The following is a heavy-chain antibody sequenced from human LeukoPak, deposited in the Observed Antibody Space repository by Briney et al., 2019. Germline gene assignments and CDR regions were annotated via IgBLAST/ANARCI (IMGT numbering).Heavy chain of an antibody. CDR3: ARFIGMATTDYFDY. CDR1: GGSISSGSYY. D-gene: IGHD5-24*01. V-gene: IGHV4-61*02. J-gene: IGHJ4*02. CDR2: IYTSGST. Sequence: SETLSLTCTVSGGSISSGSYYWSWIRQPPGKGLEWIGRIYTSGSTNYNPSLKSRVTISVDTSKNQFSLKLSSVTAADTAVYYCARFIGMATTDYFDYWGQGTLVTVSS.